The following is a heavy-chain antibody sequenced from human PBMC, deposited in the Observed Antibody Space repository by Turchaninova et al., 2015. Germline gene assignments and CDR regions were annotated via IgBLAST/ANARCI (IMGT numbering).Heavy chain of an antibody. CDR3: ARHLTIQGYSLYFQR. V-gene: IGHV4-38-2*01. J-gene: IGHJ1*01. CDR2: IYRTGTT. Sequence: QVQLQESGPGLVNPSETLSLTCPVSGSPISSGDYWGWLRPPPGKGLEWIGSIYRTGTTYHNPSLNSRVTISVDTSKNQFSLKLSSVTAADTAVYYCARHLTIQGYSLYFQRWGQGTLVTVSS. D-gene: IGHD6-13*01. CDR1: GSPISSGDY.